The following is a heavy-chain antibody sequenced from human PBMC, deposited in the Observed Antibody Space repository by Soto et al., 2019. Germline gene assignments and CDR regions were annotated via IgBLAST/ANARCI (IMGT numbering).Heavy chain of an antibody. J-gene: IGHJ4*02. D-gene: IGHD6-19*01. V-gene: IGHV1-2*04. CDR3: ARGPSSALLYSSGRVEL. CDR2: INPNTGGT. CDR1: GYTFTDYY. Sequence: QVQLVQSGAEVKKPGASVKVSCKASGYTFTDYYIHWVRQAPGQGLEWMGWINPNTGGTNYAQKFEGWVTMTRDTSVSTAYMEANRLRSDDTAVYYCARGPSSALLYSSGRVELWGQGTLVTVSS.